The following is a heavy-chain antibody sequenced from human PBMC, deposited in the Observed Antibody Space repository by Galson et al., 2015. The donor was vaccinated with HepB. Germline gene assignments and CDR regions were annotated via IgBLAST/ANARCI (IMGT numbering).Heavy chain of an antibody. V-gene: IGHV3-30*18. D-gene: IGHD6-19*01. CDR1: GFTFSSYG. CDR3: AKEAGGSGWFYFDY. CDR2: ISNDGSNK. J-gene: IGHJ4*02. Sequence: SLRLSCAASGFTFSSYGMHWVRQAPGKGLEWVAFISNDGSNKYYGDSVKGRLTISRDNSKNTLQMNSLRTEDSAVYYCAKEAGGSGWFYFDYWGQGALVTVSS.